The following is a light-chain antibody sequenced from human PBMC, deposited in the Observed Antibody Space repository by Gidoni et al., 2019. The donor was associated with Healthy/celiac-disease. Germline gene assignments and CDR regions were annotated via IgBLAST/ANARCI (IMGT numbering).Light chain of an antibody. J-gene: IGKJ5*01. V-gene: IGKV4-1*01. CDR2: WAS. CDR1: QSVLYSSNNKNY. CDR3: QQYYSTIT. Sequence: DIVMTQSPDSLAVSLGERATINCKSSQSVLYSSNNKNYLAWYQQKPGQPPKLLIYWASTRESGVPDRFSGSGSGTDFTLTISSLQAEDVAVYYCQQYYSTITFGQGTLLEIK.